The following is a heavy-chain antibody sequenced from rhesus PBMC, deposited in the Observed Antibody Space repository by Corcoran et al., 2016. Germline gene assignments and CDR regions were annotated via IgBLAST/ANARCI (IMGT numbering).Heavy chain of an antibody. Sequence: EVQLVQSGAEVKKPGASVKISCKASGYTFTDYYLHWVRQAPGKGLEWRGRGDPEDGEADSAQKFQDRVTITRDTSTDTAYMELSSLRSEDTAVYYCATTPIAAAPFDYWGQGVLVTVSS. D-gene: IGHD6-25*01. CDR3: ATTPIAAAPFDY. CDR2: GDPEDGEA. V-gene: IGHV1-111*01. J-gene: IGHJ4*01. CDR1: GYTFTDYY.